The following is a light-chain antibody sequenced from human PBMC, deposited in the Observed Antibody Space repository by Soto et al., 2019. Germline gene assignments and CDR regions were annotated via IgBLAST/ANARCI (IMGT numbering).Light chain of an antibody. CDR2: GAS. CDR1: QSLSNNY. J-gene: IGKJ1*01. CDR3: QQYGSSGT. Sequence: EIVLTQSPGTLSLSPGERATLSYRASQSLSNNYLAWYQQRPGQAPRLLIYGASHRATGIPDRFSGSGSGTDFTLSISRLEPEDFAVYYCQQYGSSGTCGQGTKVDIK. V-gene: IGKV3-20*01.